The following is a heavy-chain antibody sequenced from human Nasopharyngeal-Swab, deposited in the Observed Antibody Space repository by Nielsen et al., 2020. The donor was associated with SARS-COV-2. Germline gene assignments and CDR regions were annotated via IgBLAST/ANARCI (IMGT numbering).Heavy chain of an antibody. V-gene: IGHV5-51*01. J-gene: IGHJ1*01. CDR1: GYSFTSYW. CDR3: ARLRSSSWYDPGDFQH. D-gene: IGHD6-13*01. Sequence: GESLKISCKGSGYSFTSYWIGWVRQMSGKGLEWMGIIYPGDSDTRYSPSFQGQVTISADKSISTAYLQWSSLKASDTAMYYCARLRSSSWYDPGDFQHWGQGTLVTVSS. CDR2: IYPGDSDT.